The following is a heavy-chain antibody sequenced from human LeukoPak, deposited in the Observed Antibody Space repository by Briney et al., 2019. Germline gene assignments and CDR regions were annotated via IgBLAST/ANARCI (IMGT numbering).Heavy chain of an antibody. CDR3: ARDTSRALDY. D-gene: IGHD6-13*01. CDR2: ISSSSSYI. CDR1: GLTFSSYS. V-gene: IGHV3-21*01. Sequence: PGGSLRLSCAASGLTFSSYSMNWVRQAPGKGLEWVSSISSSSSYIYYADSVKGRFTISRDNAKNSLYLQMNSLRAEDTAVYYCARDTSRALDYWGQGTLVTVSS. J-gene: IGHJ4*02.